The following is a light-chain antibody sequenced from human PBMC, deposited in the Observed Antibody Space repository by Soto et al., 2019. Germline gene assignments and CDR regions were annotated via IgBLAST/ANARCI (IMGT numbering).Light chain of an antibody. CDR1: QSVSTF. J-gene: IGKJ1*01. Sequence: DIRMTQSPSSLSASVGDRVTITCRLSQSVSTFLNWYQQKPGKAPHLLISSTSTLQSGVPSRFSGSGSGTDFTLTISSLQPEDFATYYCQQTYTTPWTFGQGTKVDIK. CDR2: STS. CDR3: QQTYTTPWT. V-gene: IGKV1-39*01.